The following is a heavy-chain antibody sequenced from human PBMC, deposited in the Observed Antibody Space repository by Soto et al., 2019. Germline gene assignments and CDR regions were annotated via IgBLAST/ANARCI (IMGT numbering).Heavy chain of an antibody. CDR3: ARDRIPAAMPHNGFDP. Sequence: PGGSLRLSCAASGFTVSTKYMSWVRQAPGKGLEWVSVIYSGGSTFYADPVRGRFTISRDNSKNTVNLQMNSLRAEDTAVYYCARDRIPAAMPHNGFDPWSQGTLVTVSS. CDR1: GFTVSTKY. J-gene: IGHJ5*02. D-gene: IGHD2-2*01. V-gene: IGHV3-66*01. CDR2: IYSGGST.